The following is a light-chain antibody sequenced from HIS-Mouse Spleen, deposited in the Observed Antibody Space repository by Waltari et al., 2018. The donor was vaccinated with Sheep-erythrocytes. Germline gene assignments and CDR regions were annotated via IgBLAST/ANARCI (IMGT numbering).Light chain of an antibody. CDR2: DVS. CDR1: SIDVGGYNH. V-gene: IGLV2-11*01. CDR3: CSYAGSYNHV. Sequence: QSALTQPRSVSGSPGQSVTISCTRTSIDVGGYNHVPWYQHHPGKAPTLMIYDVSKRPSGVPDRFSGSKSGNTASLTISGLQAEDEADYYCCSYAGSYNHVFATGTKVTVL. J-gene: IGLJ1*01.